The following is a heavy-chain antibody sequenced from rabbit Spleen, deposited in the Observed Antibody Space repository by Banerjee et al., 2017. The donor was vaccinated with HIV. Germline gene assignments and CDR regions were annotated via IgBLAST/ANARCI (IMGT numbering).Heavy chain of an antibody. CDR2: AYAGSSGST. D-gene: IGHD8-1*01. CDR1: GFSFNSGYD. V-gene: IGHV1S40*01. J-gene: IGHJ6*01. CDR3: ARDSGTSFSSYGMDL. Sequence: QSLEESGGGLVKPGASLTLTCKASGFSFNSGYDMCWVRQAPGKGLEWVACAYAGSSGSTYSATWAKGRFTISKTSSTTVTLQVTSLTAADTATYFCARDSGTSFSSYGMDLWGQGTLVTVS.